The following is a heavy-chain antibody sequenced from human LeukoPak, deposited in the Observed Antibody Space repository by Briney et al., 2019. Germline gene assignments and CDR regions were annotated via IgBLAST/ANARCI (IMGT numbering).Heavy chain of an antibody. J-gene: IGHJ4*02. D-gene: IGHD6-6*01. CDR3: ARAFSSSSFYFNY. CDR1: GGSISSGGYY. V-gene: IGHV4-31*03. CDR2: IYYSGST. Sequence: PSPTLSLTCTVSGGSISSGGYYWSWIRQHPGKGLEWIGYIYYSGSTYYNPSLKSRVTISVDTSKNQFSLKLSSVTAADTAVYYCARAFSSSSFYFNYWGQGTLVTVSS.